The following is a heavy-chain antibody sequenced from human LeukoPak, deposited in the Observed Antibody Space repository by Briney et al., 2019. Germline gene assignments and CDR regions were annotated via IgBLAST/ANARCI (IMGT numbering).Heavy chain of an antibody. CDR1: GGTFSSYA. J-gene: IGHJ4*02. V-gene: IGHV1-69*13. Sequence: GASVKVSCKASGGTFSSYAISWVRQAPGQGLEWMGGIIPLFGTANYAQKFQGRVTITADESTSTAYMELSSLRSEDTAVYYCARVTTGTVDYWGQGTLVTVSS. D-gene: IGHD1-1*01. CDR3: ARVTTGTVDY. CDR2: IIPLFGTA.